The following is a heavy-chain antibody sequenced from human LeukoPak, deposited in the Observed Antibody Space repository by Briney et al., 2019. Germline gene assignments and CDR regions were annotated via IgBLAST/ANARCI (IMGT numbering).Heavy chain of an antibody. CDR2: IYYSGST. D-gene: IGHD4-23*01. J-gene: IGHJ5*02. CDR3: ARGQQGYGGNSVIVVWFDP. V-gene: IGHV4-30-4*08. CDR1: GGSISSGDYY. Sequence: SETLSLTCTVSGGSISSGDYYWSWIRQPPGKGLEWIGYIYYSGSTYYNPSLKSRVTISVDTSKNQFSLKLSSVTAADTAVYYCARGQQGYGGNSVIVVWFDPWGQGTLVTVSS.